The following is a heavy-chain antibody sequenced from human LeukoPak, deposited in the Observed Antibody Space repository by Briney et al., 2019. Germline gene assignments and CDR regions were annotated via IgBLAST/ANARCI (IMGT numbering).Heavy chain of an antibody. CDR1: GFTFSNYV. CDR3: AKIVVVPAAIYWDAFDI. J-gene: IGHJ3*02. D-gene: IGHD2-2*01. V-gene: IGHV3-23*01. Sequence: GGSLRLSCAASGFTFSNYVMIWVRQAPGKGLEWVSIIGTSGGDIHYADSVKGRFTISRDNSKNTLYLQMNSLRAEDTAVYYCAKIVVVPAAIYWDAFDIWGQGTMVTVSS. CDR2: IGTSGGDI.